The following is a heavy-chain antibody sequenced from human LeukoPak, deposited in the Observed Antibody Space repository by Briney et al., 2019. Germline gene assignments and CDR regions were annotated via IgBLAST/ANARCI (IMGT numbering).Heavy chain of an antibody. V-gene: IGHV3-30*02. CDR2: IRYDGGNK. CDR3: AKDRSDILTGYHDAFDI. D-gene: IGHD3-9*01. J-gene: IGHJ3*02. Sequence: GGSLRLSCAASGFTFSSYGMHWVRQAPGKGLEWVAFIRYDGGNKYYADSVKGRFTISRDNSKNTLYLQMNSLRAEDTAVYYCAKDRSDILTGYHDAFDIWGQGTMVTVSS. CDR1: GFTFSSYG.